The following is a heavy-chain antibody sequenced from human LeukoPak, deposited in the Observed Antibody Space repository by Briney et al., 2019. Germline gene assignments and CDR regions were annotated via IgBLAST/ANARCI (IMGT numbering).Heavy chain of an antibody. D-gene: IGHD3/OR15-3a*01. J-gene: IGHJ5*02. V-gene: IGHV3-30-3*01. Sequence: GGSLRLSCVASGFTFSIYSMHWVRQAPGKGLEWVAVISYDESNKFYTHSVKGRFTISRDNSKNTLYLQMNSLTAEDTAIYSCARGATNDFWTGYGWFDPWGQGTLVTVSS. CDR1: GFTFSIYS. CDR2: ISYDESNK. CDR3: ARGATNDFWTGYGWFDP.